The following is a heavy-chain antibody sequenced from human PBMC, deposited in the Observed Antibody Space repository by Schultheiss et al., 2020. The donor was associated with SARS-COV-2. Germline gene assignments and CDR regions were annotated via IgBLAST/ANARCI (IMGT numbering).Heavy chain of an antibody. Sequence: SQTLSLTCTVSGGSVSSGSYYWSWIRQPPGKGLEWIGSIYHSGSTYYNPSLKSRVTISVDTSKNQFSLKLSSVTAADTAVYYCAREWITIFGVVSTAAIDYWGQGTLVTVSS. V-gene: IGHV4-39*07. CDR2: IYHSGST. D-gene: IGHD3-3*01. CDR1: GGSVSSGSYY. J-gene: IGHJ4*02. CDR3: AREWITIFGVVSTAAIDY.